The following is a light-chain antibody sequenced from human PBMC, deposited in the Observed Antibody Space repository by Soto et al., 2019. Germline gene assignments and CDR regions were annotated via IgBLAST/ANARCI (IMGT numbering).Light chain of an antibody. CDR2: EVT. J-gene: IGLJ1*01. CDR1: SSDVGGYNY. V-gene: IGLV2-14*01. Sequence: QSVLTQPASVPGSPGQSITISCTGTSSDVGGYNYVSWYQHHPGEAPKLMIFEVTKRPSGVSSRFSGSKSGNTASLTISGLQSEDEADYFCCSSAPESTYVFGNGTKVTVL. CDR3: CSSAPESTYV.